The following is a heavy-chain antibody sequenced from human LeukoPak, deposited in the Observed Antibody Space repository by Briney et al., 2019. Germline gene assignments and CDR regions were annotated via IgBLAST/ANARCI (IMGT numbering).Heavy chain of an antibody. V-gene: IGHV1-8*01. CDR3: ARGKEGSGSYYNPLDAFDI. D-gene: IGHD3-10*01. J-gene: IGHJ3*02. CDR1: GYTFTSYD. CDR2: MNPNSGNT. Sequence: ASVKVSCKASGYTFTSYDINWVRQATGQGLEWTGWMNPNSGNTGYAQKFQGRVTMTRNTTISTAYMELSSLRSEDTAVYYCARGKEGSGSYYNPLDAFDIWGQGTMVTVSS.